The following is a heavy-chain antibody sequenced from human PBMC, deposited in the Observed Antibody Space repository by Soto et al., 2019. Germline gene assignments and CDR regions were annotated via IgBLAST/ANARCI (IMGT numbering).Heavy chain of an antibody. Sequence: PSETLSLTCNVSGGSISSSRSYWAWFRQPPGKELEWIANIFYAGNTYYNPSLKSRVTVSVDTFKNQFSLKLDSVTAADTAVYYCARQAAAPGIDLWFDPWGQGTLVTVSS. D-gene: IGHD6-13*01. CDR2: IFYAGNT. J-gene: IGHJ5*02. V-gene: IGHV4-39*01. CDR1: GGSISSSRSY. CDR3: ARQAAAPGIDLWFDP.